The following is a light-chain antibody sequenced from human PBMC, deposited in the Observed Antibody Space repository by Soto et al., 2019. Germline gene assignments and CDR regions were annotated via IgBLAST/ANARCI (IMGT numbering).Light chain of an antibody. CDR1: QSVSSF. Sequence: EIVLTQSPATLSLSPGERATLSCRASQSVSSFLAWYQQKPGQAPRLLIYDVSSRATVIPTRFSGSGSGTESTLNISSLEPEDFAVYYCQQRINWPLTFGGGTKVEIK. CDR3: QQRINWPLT. V-gene: IGKV3-11*01. J-gene: IGKJ4*01. CDR2: DVS.